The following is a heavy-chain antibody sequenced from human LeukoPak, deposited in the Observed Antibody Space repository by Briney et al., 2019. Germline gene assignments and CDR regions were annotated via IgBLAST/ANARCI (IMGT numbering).Heavy chain of an antibody. CDR1: GGSISSSTHY. Sequence: SETLSLTCTVSGGSISSSTHYWGWIRPAPGKRLECIVTTYYSGSSYYNPSLKSRVTMSVDTSKNQFSLRLSSVTAADTAVYYCARLPAITTYYYYYMDVWGKGTMVTVSS. J-gene: IGHJ6*03. D-gene: IGHD3-16*01. V-gene: IGHV4-39*01. CDR2: TYYSGSS. CDR3: ARLPAITTYYYYYMDV.